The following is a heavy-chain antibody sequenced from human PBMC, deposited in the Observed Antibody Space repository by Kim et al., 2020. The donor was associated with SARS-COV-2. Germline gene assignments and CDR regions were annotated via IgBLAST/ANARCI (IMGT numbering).Heavy chain of an antibody. CDR2: IYSGGST. CDR3: ASSHEGRYFDL. CDR1: GFTVSSNY. J-gene: IGHJ2*01. Sequence: GGSLRLSCAASGFTVSSNYMSWVRQAPGKGLEWVSVIYSGGSTYYADSVKGRFTISRDNSKNTLYLQMNRLRAEDTAVYYCASSHEGRYFDLWGRGTLVTVSS. V-gene: IGHV3-53*01.